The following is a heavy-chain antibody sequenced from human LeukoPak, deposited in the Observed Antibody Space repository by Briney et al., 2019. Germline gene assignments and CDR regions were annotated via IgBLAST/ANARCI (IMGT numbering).Heavy chain of an antibody. D-gene: IGHD3-10*01. J-gene: IGHJ4*02. Sequence: GESLTPSWPASGFTVSSNYMSWVRQAAGKGREWVSAISGSGGSTYYADSVKGWFTMSRDNSTNPLCRQVTSMRAEVTGVAYCPRDLCYGSGSYTPLWGQGALVTVSS. V-gene: IGHV3-23*01. CDR2: ISGSGGST. CDR3: PRDLCYGSGSYTPL. CDR1: GFTVSSNY.